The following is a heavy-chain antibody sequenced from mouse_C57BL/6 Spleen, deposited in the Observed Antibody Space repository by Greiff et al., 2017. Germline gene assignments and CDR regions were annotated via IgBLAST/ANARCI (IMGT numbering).Heavy chain of an antibody. Sequence: EVKLVESGAELVRPGASVKLSCTASGFNIKDDYMHWVKQRPEQGLEWIGWIDPENGDTEYASKFPGKATITADTYSNTAYLQLSSLTSEDTAVYYCTTPHYYGSSYLWYFDVWGTGTTGTVSS. CDR1: GFNIKDDY. CDR2: IDPENGDT. CDR3: TTPHYYGSSYLWYFDV. D-gene: IGHD1-1*01. J-gene: IGHJ1*03. V-gene: IGHV14-4*01.